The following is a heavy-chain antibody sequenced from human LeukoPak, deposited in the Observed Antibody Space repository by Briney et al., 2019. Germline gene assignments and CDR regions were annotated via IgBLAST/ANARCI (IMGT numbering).Heavy chain of an antibody. V-gene: IGHV4-30-4*01. CDR2: IYYSGST. CDR1: GGSINSGDYY. J-gene: IGHJ4*02. D-gene: IGHD3-9*01. CDR3: ARVVTDWAIHN. Sequence: PSETLSLTCTVSGGSINSGDYYWSWIRQPPGKGLEWIGFIYYSGSTYNNPSLKSGVTISVDTSKNQFSLRLSSVTAADTAMYYCARVVTDWAIHNWGQGTLVTVSS.